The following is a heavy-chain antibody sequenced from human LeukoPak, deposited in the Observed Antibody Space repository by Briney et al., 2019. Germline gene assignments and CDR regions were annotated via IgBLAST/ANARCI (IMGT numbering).Heavy chain of an antibody. CDR1: GGSFSGYY. CDR3: ARSGYYYGSASYIY. Sequence: IPSETLSLTCAVYGGSFSGYYWSWIRQPPGKGLEWIGEINHCGSTNYNPSLKSRVTISVDTSKNQFSLKLSSVTAADTAVYYCARSGYYYGSASYIYWGQGTLVTVSS. CDR2: INHCGST. J-gene: IGHJ4*02. D-gene: IGHD3-10*01. V-gene: IGHV4-34*01.